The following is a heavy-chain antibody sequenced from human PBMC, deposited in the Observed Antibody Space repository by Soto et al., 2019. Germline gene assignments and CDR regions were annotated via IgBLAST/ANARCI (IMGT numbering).Heavy chain of an antibody. CDR2: LGCGGDGI. J-gene: IGHJ4*02. Sequence: EVQLLEAGGGLVQPGGSLRLSCAASGFTFSHYDMKWVRQAPGQGLEWGAGLGCGGDGIHYAETVKGRFTISRDNSKNTVNLHMNSLRAEDTAVYYCATYGQLLMDYWGQGTLLTVSS. CDR3: ATYGQLLMDY. CDR1: GFTFSHYD. V-gene: IGHV3-23*01. D-gene: IGHD6-6*01.